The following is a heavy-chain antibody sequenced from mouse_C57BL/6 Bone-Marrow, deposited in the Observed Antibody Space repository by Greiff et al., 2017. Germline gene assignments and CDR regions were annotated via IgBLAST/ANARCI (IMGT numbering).Heavy chain of an antibody. V-gene: IGHV1-64*01. J-gene: IGHJ3*01. D-gene: IGHD1-1*02. CDR3: ASDYVGY. Sequence: VKLQESGADLVQPGASVKLSCKASGYTFTSYWMHWVQQRPGQGLEWIGKIHTNSGSTNYTETVKSRSTLTVDKSSSTAYMQLSSLRSDGSAFYYCASDYVGYWGQGTRVTVSA. CDR1: GYTFTSYW. CDR2: IHTNSGST.